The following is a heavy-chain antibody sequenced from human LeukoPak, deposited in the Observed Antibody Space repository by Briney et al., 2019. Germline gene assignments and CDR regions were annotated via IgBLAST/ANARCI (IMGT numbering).Heavy chain of an antibody. CDR1: GFTFSSYG. CDR2: IWYDGSNK. CDR3: ARGLMYYDSSGFGDY. J-gene: IGHJ4*02. V-gene: IGHV3-33*01. Sequence: GRSLRLSCAASGFTFSSYGMHWVRQAPGKGLEWVAVIWYDGSNKYYADSVKGRFTIPRDNSKNTLYLQMNSLRAEDTAVYYCARGLMYYDSSGFGDYWGQGTLVTVSS. D-gene: IGHD3-22*01.